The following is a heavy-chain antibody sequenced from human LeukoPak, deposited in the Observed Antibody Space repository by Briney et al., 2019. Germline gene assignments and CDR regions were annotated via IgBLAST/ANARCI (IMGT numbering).Heavy chain of an antibody. CDR1: GGSFSGYY. D-gene: IGHD3-10*01. V-gene: IGHV4-34*01. J-gene: IGHJ5*02. Sequence: KPSETLSLACAVYGGSFSGYYWSWVRQPPGKGLEWIGEINHSGSTNYNPSLKSRLTISVDTSKNQFSLKLSSVTAADTAVYYCARGWYYYGSGSYRSVPWGQGTLVTVSS. CDR3: ARGWYYYGSGSYRSVP. CDR2: INHSGST.